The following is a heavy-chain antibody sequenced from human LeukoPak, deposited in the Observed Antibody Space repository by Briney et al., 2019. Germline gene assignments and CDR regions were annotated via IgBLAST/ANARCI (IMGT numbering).Heavy chain of an antibody. CDR3: ARIPAWLGAFGYFDV. V-gene: IGHV3-11*01. J-gene: IGHJ2*01. CDR2: IRSGGTTI. CDR1: GFTFSDYY. Sequence: GGSLSLSCAASGFTFSDYYMTWIRQAPGKGLEWVSYIRSGGTTIYYADSVKGRFTICRDNDKNSLYLQMNSLRAEDTAVYFWARIPAWLGAFGYFDVWGRGTLVTVSS. D-gene: IGHD3-10*01.